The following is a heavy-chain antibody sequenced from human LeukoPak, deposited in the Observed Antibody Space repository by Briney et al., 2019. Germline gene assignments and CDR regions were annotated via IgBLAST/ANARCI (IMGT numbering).Heavy chain of an antibody. CDR1: GFTFSSYS. CDR2: IYSGGST. D-gene: IGHD1-14*01. Sequence: GGSLRLSCAASGFTFSSYSVNWVRQAPGKGLEWISVIYSGGSTYYADSVKGRFTISRDNSKNTLYLQMNHLRAEDTAVYYCGRDLALSGGCCYGIKYWGQGTLVTVSS. J-gene: IGHJ4*02. V-gene: IGHV3-53*01. CDR3: GRDLALSGGCCYGIKY.